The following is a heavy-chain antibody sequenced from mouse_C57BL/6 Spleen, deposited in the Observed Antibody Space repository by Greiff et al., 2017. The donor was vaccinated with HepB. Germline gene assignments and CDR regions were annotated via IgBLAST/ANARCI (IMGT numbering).Heavy chain of an antibody. D-gene: IGHD1-1*01. CDR3: TKDYYGSSYVFDY. Sequence: VQLQQSGAELVRPGASVKLSCTASGFNIKDYYMHWVKQRPEQGLEWIGRIDPEDGDTEYAPKFQGKATMTADTSSNTAYLQLSSLTSEDTAVYDRTKDYYGSSYVFDYWGQGTTLTVSS. V-gene: IGHV14-1*01. CDR2: IDPEDGDT. CDR1: GFNIKDYY. J-gene: IGHJ2*01.